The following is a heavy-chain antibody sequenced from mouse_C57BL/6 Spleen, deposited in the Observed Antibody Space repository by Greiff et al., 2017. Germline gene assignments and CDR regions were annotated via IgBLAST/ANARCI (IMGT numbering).Heavy chain of an antibody. CDR1: GYSITSGYF. CDR3: ARDDLYGSSPYFDY. Sequence: EVKVEESGPGLVKPSQSLSLTCSVTGYSITSGYFWNWIRQFPGNKLEWMGYISYDGSNNYNPSLKNRISITRDTSKNQFFLKLNSVTTEDTATYYCARDDLYGSSPYFDYWGQGTTLTVSS. D-gene: IGHD1-1*01. V-gene: IGHV3-6*01. CDR2: ISYDGSN. J-gene: IGHJ2*01.